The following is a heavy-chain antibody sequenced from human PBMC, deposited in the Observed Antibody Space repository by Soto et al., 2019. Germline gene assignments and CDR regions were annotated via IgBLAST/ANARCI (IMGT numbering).Heavy chain of an antibody. CDR1: GFTFSSYW. CDR3: ASDKLEPSYYFDY. Sequence: GGSLRLSCAASGFTFSSYWMHWVRQAPGKGLVWVSRINSDGSSTSYADSVKGRFTISRDNAKNTLYLQMNSLRAEDTAVYYCASDKLEPSYYFDYWGQETLVTVSS. CDR2: INSDGSST. D-gene: IGHD1-1*01. J-gene: IGHJ4*02. V-gene: IGHV3-74*01.